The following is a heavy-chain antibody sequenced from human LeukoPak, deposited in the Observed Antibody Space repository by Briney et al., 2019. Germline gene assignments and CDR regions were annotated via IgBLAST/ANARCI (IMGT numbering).Heavy chain of an antibody. CDR3: ARGYYYDSSGQDY. J-gene: IGHJ4*02. CDR2: ISVYNGNT. V-gene: IGHV1-18*01. CDR1: GYTFTSYG. D-gene: IGHD3-22*01. Sequence: ASVKVSCKASGYTFTSYGISWVRQAPGQGLEWMGWISVYNGNTNYTQKFQGRVTMTTDTSTTTAYMELRSLRSDDTAVYYCARGYYYDSSGQDYWGQGTLVTVSS.